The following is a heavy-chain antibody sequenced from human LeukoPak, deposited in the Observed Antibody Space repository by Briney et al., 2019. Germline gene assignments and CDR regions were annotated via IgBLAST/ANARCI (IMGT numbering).Heavy chain of an antibody. D-gene: IGHD3-9*01. CDR1: GFTFTSSA. CDR2: IVVGSGNT. Sequence: SVKVSCKASGFTFTSSAVQWVRQARGQRLEWIGWIVVGSGNTNYAQKFQERVTITRDMSTSTAYMELSSLRSEDTAVYYCAKDLLRYFDWASAFDIWGQGTMVTVSS. J-gene: IGHJ3*02. V-gene: IGHV1-58*01. CDR3: AKDLLRYFDWASAFDI.